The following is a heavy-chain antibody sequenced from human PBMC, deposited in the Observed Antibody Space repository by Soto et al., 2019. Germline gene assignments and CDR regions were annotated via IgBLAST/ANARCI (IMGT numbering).Heavy chain of an antibody. J-gene: IGHJ4*02. CDR1: GYSFSSYA. V-gene: IGHV1-3*01. D-gene: IGHD3-22*01. CDR3: ARGSGYYYWDDY. Sequence: ASVKVSCKASGYSFSSYAMHWVRQAPGQRLEWMGWINAGNGNTKYSQKFQGRVTITRDTSASTAYMELSSLRSEDTAVYYCARGSGYYYWDDYWGQGTLVTVSS. CDR2: INAGNGNT.